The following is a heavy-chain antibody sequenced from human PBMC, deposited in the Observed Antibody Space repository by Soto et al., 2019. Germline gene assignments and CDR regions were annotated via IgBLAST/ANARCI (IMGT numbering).Heavy chain of an antibody. CDR2: IYSGGST. J-gene: IGHJ6*02. D-gene: IGHD4-4*01. V-gene: IGHV3-53*01. CDR1: GFSVNNNY. Sequence: PGGSLRLSCAASGFSVNNNYMNWVRQAPGKGLEWVSGIYSGGSTFYADSVKGRFTISRDNSKNTLDLQMNSLRVEDTAVYYCAKGGYSNGRNPYFGMHVCGPGTTLTVSS. CDR3: AKGGYSNGRNPYFGMHV.